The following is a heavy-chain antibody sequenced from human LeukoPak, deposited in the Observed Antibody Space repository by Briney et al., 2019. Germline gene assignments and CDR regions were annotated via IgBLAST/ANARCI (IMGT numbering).Heavy chain of an antibody. CDR3: ARALDEGARFDY. Sequence: GGSLRLSCAASGFTFSTYAMHWVRQAPGKGLEWVAVISYDGSNKYYADSVKGRFTISRDNSKTTLYLQMNSLRVEDTAVYYCARALDEGARFDYWGQGTLVTVSS. J-gene: IGHJ4*02. CDR1: GFTFSTYA. CDR2: ISYDGSNK. V-gene: IGHV3-30-3*01.